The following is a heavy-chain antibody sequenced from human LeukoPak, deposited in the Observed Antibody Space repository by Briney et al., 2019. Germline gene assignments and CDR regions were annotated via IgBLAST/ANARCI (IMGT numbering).Heavy chain of an antibody. Sequence: SSETLSLTCSVSGDSISSNIYYWGWIRQPPGKGLEWIASMSYSGDTYYNPSLKSRVTMSVDTSKNQFSLKLSSVTAADTAVYYCARDSEAGFDYWGQGTLVTVSS. CDR2: MSYSGDT. CDR3: ARDSEAGFDY. V-gene: IGHV4-39*07. CDR1: GDSISSNIYY. J-gene: IGHJ4*02.